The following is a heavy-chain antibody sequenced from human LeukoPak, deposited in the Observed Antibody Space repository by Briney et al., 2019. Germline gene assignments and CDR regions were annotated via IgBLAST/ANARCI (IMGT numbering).Heavy chain of an antibody. CDR2: ISGSGYSK. V-gene: IGHV3-23*01. CDR3: ARRDSGSNAFDY. D-gene: IGHD3-10*01. J-gene: IGHJ4*02. CDR1: GFTFTSYT. Sequence: GGSLRLSCAASGFTFTSYTMRWVRQAPGKGLEWVASISGSGYSKYYADSVKGRFTISRDNSKNTLYLQLDSLRAEDTAIYYCARRDSGSNAFDYCGQGTLVTVSS.